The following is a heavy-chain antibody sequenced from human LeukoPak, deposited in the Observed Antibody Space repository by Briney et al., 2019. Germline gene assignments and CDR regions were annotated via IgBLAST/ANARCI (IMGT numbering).Heavy chain of an antibody. Sequence: WGSLRLSCAASGFTFSSYSMSWVRQAPGKGLEWVSSISSSSSYIYYADSVKGRFTISRDNAKNSLYLQMNSLRAEDTAVYYCARDGQQQLGYDYWGQGTLVTVSS. J-gene: IGHJ4*02. CDR3: ARDGQQQLGYDY. V-gene: IGHV3-21*01. D-gene: IGHD6-13*01. CDR1: GFTFSSYS. CDR2: ISSSSSYI.